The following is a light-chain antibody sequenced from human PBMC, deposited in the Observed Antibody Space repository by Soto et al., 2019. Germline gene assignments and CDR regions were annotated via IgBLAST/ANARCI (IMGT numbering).Light chain of an antibody. CDR2: GAS. J-gene: IGKJ1*01. CDR1: QSVSSSF. V-gene: IGKV3-20*01. Sequence: EIVLTQSPGTLSLSPGERATLSCRASQSVSSSFLAWYQQKPGQAPRLLIYGASSRATGIPDRFSGSGSGTDFTLAISRLEPEYFAVYYCQQYGRSPWTFGQGTKLEIK. CDR3: QQYGRSPWT.